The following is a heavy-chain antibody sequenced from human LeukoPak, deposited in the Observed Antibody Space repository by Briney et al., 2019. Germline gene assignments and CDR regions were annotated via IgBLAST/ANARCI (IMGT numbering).Heavy chain of an antibody. D-gene: IGHD6-6*01. Sequence: PSETLSLTCDVSDYSISSGYFWGWIRQSPGKGLEWIGSSHHSGNTYYNPSLRSRVTISIDTTKNQFSLKLRSVTAADTAVFYCASMGKADRSWFDPWGQGTLVIVSS. CDR3: ASMGKADRSWFDP. CDR1: DYSISSGYF. V-gene: IGHV4-38-2*01. J-gene: IGHJ5*02. CDR2: SHHSGNT.